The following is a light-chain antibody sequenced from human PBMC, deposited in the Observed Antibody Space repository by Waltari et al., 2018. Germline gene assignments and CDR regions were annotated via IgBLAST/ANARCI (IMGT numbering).Light chain of an antibody. Sequence: QSALTQPPSASGSPGPSVTTSCTGTSSDIVSSNYVSWYQPHPGKAPKLISSEVYKRPSGVPDRFSGSKSGNTASLTVSGLQAEDEADYFCNSYAGNNSYVFGTGTKVTVL. V-gene: IGLV2-8*01. CDR1: SSDIVSSNY. CDR3: NSYAGNNSYV. CDR2: EVY. J-gene: IGLJ1*01.